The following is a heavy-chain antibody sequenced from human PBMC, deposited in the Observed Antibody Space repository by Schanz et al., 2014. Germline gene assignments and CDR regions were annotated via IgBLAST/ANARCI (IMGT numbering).Heavy chain of an antibody. CDR1: GFTFSSYS. V-gene: IGHV3-48*02. Sequence: EVQLVESGGDLVQPGGSLRLSCAASGFTFSSYSMNWVRQTPGKGLEWVSYISTRSITTYYPASLKGRFTISRDDAKNSLYLQMNSLTDEDTAVYYCARGEFGRLVPTWFDPWGQGTLVTVSS. CDR3: ARGEFGRLVPTWFDP. CDR2: ISTRSITT. J-gene: IGHJ5*02. D-gene: IGHD3-10*01.